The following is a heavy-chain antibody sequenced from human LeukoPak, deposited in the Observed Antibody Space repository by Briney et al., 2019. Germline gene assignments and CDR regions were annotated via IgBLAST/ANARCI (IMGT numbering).Heavy chain of an antibody. D-gene: IGHD2-2*01. J-gene: IGHJ6*02. V-gene: IGHV1-69*13. CDR2: IIPIFGTA. CDR3: ARDLTDCSSTSCLAYYYYYYGMDV. Sequence: ASVKVSCKASGGTFSSYAISWVRQAPGQGLEWMGGIIPIFGTANYAQKFQGRVTITADESTSTAYMELSSLRSEDTAVYYCARDLTDCSSTSCLAYYYYYYGMDVWAKGPRSPSP. CDR1: GGTFSSYA.